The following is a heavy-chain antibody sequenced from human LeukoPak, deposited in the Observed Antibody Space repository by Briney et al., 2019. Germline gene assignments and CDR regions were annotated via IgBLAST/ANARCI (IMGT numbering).Heavy chain of an antibody. J-gene: IGHJ4*02. CDR2: IYYSGST. V-gene: IGHV4-30-4*08. CDR1: GGSINSGDYY. D-gene: IGHD3-10*01. Sequence: SQTLSLTCTVSGGSINSGDYYWSWIRQPPGKGLEWIGYIYYSGSTYYNPSLKSRVTISVDTSKNQFSLRLSSVTAADTAVYYCARWDYGSGAYYLSDYWGQGTLVTVSS. CDR3: ARWDYGSGAYYLSDY.